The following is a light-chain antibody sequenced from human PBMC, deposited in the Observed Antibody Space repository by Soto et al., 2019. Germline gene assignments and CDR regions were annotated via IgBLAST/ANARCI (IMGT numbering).Light chain of an antibody. J-gene: IGKJ2*01. V-gene: IGKV3-20*01. Sequence: EIVLTQSPGTLSLSPGERATLSCRASQTVSSSYLAWYQQKPGQALRLLIYGASTRATGIPGRFSGSASGTDFTLTISRLEPEDFAVYYCQQYGPSPMYTFGQGTNLEIK. CDR3: QQYGPSPMYT. CDR1: QTVSSSY. CDR2: GAS.